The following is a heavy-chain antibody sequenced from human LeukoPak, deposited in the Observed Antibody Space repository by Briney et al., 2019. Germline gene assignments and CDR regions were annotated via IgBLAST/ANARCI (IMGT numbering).Heavy chain of an antibody. V-gene: IGHV3-23*01. CDR1: GFTFSNYG. CDR2: ISGSGVTT. D-gene: IGHD2-2*01. Sequence: PGGSLRLSCAASGFTFSNYGMSWVRQAPGKGLEWVSAISGSGVTTYYADSVKGRFTISRDNSKHKLYLQMNSLRAEDTAVYYCSKWKAIVLVPAARSPIDYWGQGTLVTVSS. CDR3: SKWKAIVLVPAARSPIDY. J-gene: IGHJ4*02.